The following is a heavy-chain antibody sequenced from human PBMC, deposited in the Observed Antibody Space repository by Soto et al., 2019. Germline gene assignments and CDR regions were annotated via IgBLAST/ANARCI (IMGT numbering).Heavy chain of an antibody. D-gene: IGHD6-19*01. CDR3: ARDRQAIAVAGPEIDP. Sequence: GGSLRLSCAASGFTFSSYGMHWVRQAPGKGLEWVAVIWYDGSNKYYADSVKGRFTISRDNSKNTLYLQMNSLRAEDTAVYYCARDRQAIAVAGPEIDPWGQGTLVTVSS. J-gene: IGHJ5*02. CDR2: IWYDGSNK. CDR1: GFTFSSYG. V-gene: IGHV3-33*01.